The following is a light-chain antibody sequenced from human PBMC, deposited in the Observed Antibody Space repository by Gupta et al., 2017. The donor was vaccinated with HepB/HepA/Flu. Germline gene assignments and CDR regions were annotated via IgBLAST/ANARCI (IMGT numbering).Light chain of an antibody. V-gene: IGLV1-51*02. Sequence: QSVLTQPPSVSAAPGQKVTISCSGSSSNIGNKYVSWYQQLPGTAPKLLIYEDKKRPSGIPDRFSGSKSGTSATLGITGLQTGDEADYYCGAWDNSLSAGVFGGGTKVTVL. CDR1: SSNIGNKY. CDR3: GAWDNSLSAGV. CDR2: EDK. J-gene: IGLJ2*01.